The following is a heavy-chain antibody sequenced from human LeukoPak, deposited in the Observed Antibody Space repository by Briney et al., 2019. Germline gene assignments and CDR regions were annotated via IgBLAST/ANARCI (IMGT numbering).Heavy chain of an antibody. Sequence: SQTLSLTCAISGDSVSSNSAAWNWIRQSPSRGLEWLGRTYYRSKWYNDYAVSVKSRITINPDTSKNQFSLQLNSVTPEDTAVYYCAREHNGNQFWGSSSRLDAFDIWGQGTMVTVSS. V-gene: IGHV6-1*01. CDR2: TYYRSKWYN. D-gene: IGHD3-16*01. CDR3: AREHNGNQFWGSSSRLDAFDI. J-gene: IGHJ3*02. CDR1: GDSVSSNSAA.